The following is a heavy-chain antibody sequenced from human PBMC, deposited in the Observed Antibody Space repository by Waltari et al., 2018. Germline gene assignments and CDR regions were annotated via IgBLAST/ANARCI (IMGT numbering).Heavy chain of an antibody. J-gene: IGHJ4*02. CDR2: ISTTGST. V-gene: IGHV4-4*07. D-gene: IGHD3-16*02. CDR1: GGSISSYY. CDR3: ARESFYDYVWGSYLGY. Sequence: QVQLQESGPGLVKPSETLSLTCTVSGGSISSYYWSWIRPPAGKGLEGIGRISTTGSTNYNPSLKSRVTMSVDTSKNQFSLKLSSVTAADTAVYYCARESFYDYVWGSYLGYWGQGTLVTVSS.